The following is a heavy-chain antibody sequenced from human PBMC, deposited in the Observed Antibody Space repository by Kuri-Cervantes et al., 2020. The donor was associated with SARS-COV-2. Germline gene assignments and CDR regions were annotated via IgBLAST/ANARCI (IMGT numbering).Heavy chain of an antibody. CDR3: ARPSGSPARVDI. D-gene: IGHD1-26*01. CDR2: IYSGDSDT. J-gene: IGHJ3*02. Sequence: GGSLRLSCKGSGYSFTSYWIGWVRQMPGKGLEWMGIIYSGDSDTRYSPSFQGQVTISADKSISTAYLQWSSLKASDTAMYYCARPSGSPARVDIWGQGTMVTVSS. CDR1: GYSFTSYW. V-gene: IGHV5-51*01.